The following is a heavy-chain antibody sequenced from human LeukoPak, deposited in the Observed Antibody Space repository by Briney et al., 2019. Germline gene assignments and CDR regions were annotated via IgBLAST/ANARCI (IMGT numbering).Heavy chain of an antibody. Sequence: ASVKVSCKASGYTFTSYGISWVRQAPGQGLEWMGWIGAYNGNTNYAQKLQGRVTMTTDTSTSTAYMELRSLRSDDTAVYYCARAPGDIVVVPAAILDYWGQGTLVTVSS. CDR3: ARAPGDIVVVPAAILDY. J-gene: IGHJ4*02. CDR2: IGAYNGNT. V-gene: IGHV1-18*01. D-gene: IGHD2-2*01. CDR1: GYTFTSYG.